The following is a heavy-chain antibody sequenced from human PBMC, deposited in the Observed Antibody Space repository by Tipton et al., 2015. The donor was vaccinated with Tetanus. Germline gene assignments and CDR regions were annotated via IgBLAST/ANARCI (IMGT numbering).Heavy chain of an antibody. J-gene: IGHJ4*02. CDR1: GGSISSYY. CDR3: ARGGAATPDY. CDR2: IYYSGST. V-gene: IGHV4-59*01. D-gene: IGHD2-15*01. Sequence: TLSLTCTVSGGSISSYYWSWIRQPPGKGLEWIGYIYYSGSTNYNPSLKSRVTISVDTSRSQLSLKLYSVTTADTAVYYCARGGAATPDYWGQGTQVIVSP.